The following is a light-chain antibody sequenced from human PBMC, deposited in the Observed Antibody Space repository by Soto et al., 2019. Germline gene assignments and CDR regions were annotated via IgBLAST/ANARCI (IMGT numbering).Light chain of an antibody. J-gene: IGKJ3*01. V-gene: IGKV1-12*01. CDR3: QQANSFPFT. CDR1: QGIDTW. Sequence: DIQMTQAPPSVSASVGDRVTITCRASQGIDTWLAWYQQKPGKAPKLLIYAASNLQSGVPSRVSGSGSGTDFTLTISSLQPEDFATYYCQQANSFPFTFGPGTKVDIK. CDR2: AAS.